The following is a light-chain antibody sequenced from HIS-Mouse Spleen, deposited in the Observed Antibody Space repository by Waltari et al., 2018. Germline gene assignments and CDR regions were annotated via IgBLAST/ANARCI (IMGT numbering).Light chain of an antibody. J-gene: IGLJ3*02. CDR1: SWPSSYA. Sequence: QLVLTQSPSASASLGASVKLTCTLSSWPSSYAIAWHQPQPEKGPRYLMKLNSDGSHSKGDGIPDRFSGSSSGAERYLTISSLQSEDEADYYCQTWGTGIPWVFGGGTKLTVL. V-gene: IGLV4-69*01. CDR2: LNSDGSH. CDR3: QTWGTGIPWV.